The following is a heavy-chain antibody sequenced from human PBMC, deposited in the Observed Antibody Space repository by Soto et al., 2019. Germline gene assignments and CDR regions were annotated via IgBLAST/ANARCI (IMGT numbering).Heavy chain of an antibody. CDR3: ARASGGVGDSGAFDP. J-gene: IGHJ5*02. Sequence: QVQLQESGPGLVKPSETLSLTCTVSGGSISTYYWSWIRQPPGKGLEWIGYIYYTGSTNYNPSLKSGVTKSVDRSKNKSPLKRTPGTVADTALYSGARASGGVGDSGAFDPGAREPWSPSPQ. CDR1: GGSISTYY. V-gene: IGHV4-59*01. CDR2: IYYTGST. D-gene: IGHD2-8*02.